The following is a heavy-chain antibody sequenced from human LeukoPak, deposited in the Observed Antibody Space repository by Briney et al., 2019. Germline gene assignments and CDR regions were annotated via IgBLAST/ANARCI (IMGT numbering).Heavy chain of an antibody. Sequence: QPGGSLRLSCAASGFTFSSYAMSWVRQAPGKGLEWVSAISGSGGSTYYADSVKGRFTISRDNSKNTLYLQMNSLRAEDTAVYYCAAPHGDRGNSYYYMDVWGKGTTVTVSS. CDR1: GFTFSSYA. D-gene: IGHD4-17*01. CDR2: ISGSGGST. V-gene: IGHV3-23*01. J-gene: IGHJ6*03. CDR3: AAPHGDRGNSYYYMDV.